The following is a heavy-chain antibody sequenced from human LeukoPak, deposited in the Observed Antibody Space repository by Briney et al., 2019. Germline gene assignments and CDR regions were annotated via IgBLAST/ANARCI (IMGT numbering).Heavy chain of an antibody. CDR2: LSPSGASI. D-gene: IGHD4-23*01. Sequence: PGGSLRLSCAASGFTFCSYAMSWVRQALGRGLEWVSSLSPSGASIYYADSVKGRFSISRDNSKNTLYLQMNNLRAEDTALYYCAAGPYGGNTPFDYWGQGTLVTISS. V-gene: IGHV3-23*01. CDR1: GFTFCSYA. CDR3: AAGPYGGNTPFDY. J-gene: IGHJ4*02.